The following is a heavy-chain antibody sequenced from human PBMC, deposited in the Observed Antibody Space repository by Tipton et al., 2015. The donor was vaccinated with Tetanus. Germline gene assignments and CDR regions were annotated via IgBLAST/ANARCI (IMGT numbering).Heavy chain of an antibody. CDR2: IYYSGST. CDR1: GDSIGSRNSY. V-gene: IGHV4-39*01. J-gene: IGHJ4*02. D-gene: IGHD4-17*01. CDR3: IGYDYGDYYFDY. Sequence: TLSLTCTVSGDSIGSRNSYWGWIRQPPGKGLEWVGSIYYSGSTYYNPSLKSRVTISIDTSKNQFSLKLNSVTAADTAVYFCIGYDYGDYYFDYWGQGTLVTVSS.